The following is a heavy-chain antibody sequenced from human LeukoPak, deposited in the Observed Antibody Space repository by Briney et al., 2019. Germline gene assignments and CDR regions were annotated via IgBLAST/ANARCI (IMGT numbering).Heavy chain of an antibody. J-gene: IGHJ4*02. Sequence: GGSLRLSCAASGFTFSSYSMNRVRQAPGKGLEWVSSISSSSSYIYYADSVKGRFTISRDNAKNSLYLQMNSLRAEDTAVYYCARVAGGYFDYWGQGTLVTVSS. CDR3: ARVAGGYFDY. D-gene: IGHD3-10*01. CDR2: ISSSSSYI. CDR1: GFTFSSYS. V-gene: IGHV3-21*01.